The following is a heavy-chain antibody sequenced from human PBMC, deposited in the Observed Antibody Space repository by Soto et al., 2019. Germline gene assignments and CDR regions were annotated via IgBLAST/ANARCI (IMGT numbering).Heavy chain of an antibody. V-gene: IGHV3-23*01. D-gene: IGHD6-13*01. CDR3: AKGFPAGGIAAAGTHAIIDY. CDR1: GFTFSSYA. Sequence: PGGSLRLSCAASGFTFSSYAMSWVRQAPGKGLEWVSAISGSGGSTYYADSVKGRFTISRDNSKNTLYLQMNSLRAEDTAVYYCAKGFPAGGIAAAGTHAIIDYWGQGTLVTVSS. J-gene: IGHJ4*02. CDR2: ISGSGGST.